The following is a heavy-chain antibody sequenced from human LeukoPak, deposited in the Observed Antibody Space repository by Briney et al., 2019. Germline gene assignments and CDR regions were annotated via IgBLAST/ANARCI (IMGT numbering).Heavy chain of an antibody. CDR1: GFTFDDYA. V-gene: IGHV3-9*01. J-gene: IGHJ4*02. CDR3: AKDSKSYSSSWYTFDY. D-gene: IGHD6-13*01. Sequence: PGGSLRLSCVASGFTFDDYAMHWVRQAPGKGLEWVSAMSWNGDNIAYADSVKGRFTISRDNAKNSLYLQMNSLRAEDTALYYCAKDSKSYSSSWYTFDYWGQGTLVTVSS. CDR2: MSWNGDNI.